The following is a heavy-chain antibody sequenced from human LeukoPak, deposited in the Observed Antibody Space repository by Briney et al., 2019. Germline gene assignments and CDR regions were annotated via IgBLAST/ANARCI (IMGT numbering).Heavy chain of an antibody. Sequence: PGGSLRLSCAASGFTFDDYAMHWVRQAPGKGLEWVSAISGSGGSTYYADSVKGRFTISRDNSKNTLYLQMNSLRAEDTAVYYCANSADDIYYFDHWGQGTLVTVSS. CDR2: ISGSGGST. J-gene: IGHJ4*02. V-gene: IGHV3-23*01. CDR3: ANSADDIYYFDH. CDR1: GFTFDDYA. D-gene: IGHD3-9*01.